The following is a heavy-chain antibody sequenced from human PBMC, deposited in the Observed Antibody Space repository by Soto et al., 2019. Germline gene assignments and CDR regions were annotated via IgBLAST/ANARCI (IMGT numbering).Heavy chain of an antibody. V-gene: IGHV4-4*02. D-gene: IGHD6-19*01. CDR2: IYHSGRT. CDR1: GGSISTNW. Sequence: QVQLQESGPGLMKPSGTLSLTCAVSGGSISTNWWSWVRQPPGKGLEWIGEIYHSGRTNYNPSLMNRATVSMDKSQNLLSLNLNSVTAADTAVYYCAWHIAVSGTRGFDFWGQGTLVTVSS. J-gene: IGHJ4*02. CDR3: AWHIAVSGTRGFDF.